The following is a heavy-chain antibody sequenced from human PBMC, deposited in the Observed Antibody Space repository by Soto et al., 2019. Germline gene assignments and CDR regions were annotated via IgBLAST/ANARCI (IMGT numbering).Heavy chain of an antibody. J-gene: IGHJ4*02. CDR3: AREQQPRQYGIDY. Sequence: GGSLRLSCAASGFTFSSYSMNWVRQAPGKGLEWVSSISSSSSYIYYADSVKGRFTISRDNAKNSLYLQMNSLRAEDTAVYYCAREQQPRQYGIDYWGQGTLVTVSS. D-gene: IGHD6-13*01. CDR2: ISSSSSYI. V-gene: IGHV3-21*01. CDR1: GFTFSSYS.